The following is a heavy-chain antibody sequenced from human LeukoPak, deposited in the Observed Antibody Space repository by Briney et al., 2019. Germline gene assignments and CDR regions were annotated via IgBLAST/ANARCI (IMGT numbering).Heavy chain of an antibody. CDR3: ARLVGARAY. D-gene: IGHD1-26*01. CDR1: GGSFSGYY. V-gene: IGHV4-34*01. CDR2: INHSGST. Sequence: PSETLSLTCAVYGGSFSGYYRSWIRQPPGKGLEWIGEINHSGSTNYNPSLKSRVTISVDTSKNQFSLKLSSVTAADTAVYYCARLVGARAYWGQGTLVTVSS. J-gene: IGHJ4*02.